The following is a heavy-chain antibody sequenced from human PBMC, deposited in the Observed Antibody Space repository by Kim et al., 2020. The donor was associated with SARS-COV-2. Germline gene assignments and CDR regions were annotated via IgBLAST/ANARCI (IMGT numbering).Heavy chain of an antibody. D-gene: IGHD2-15*01. J-gene: IGHJ5*02. CDR2: INTNTGNP. Sequence: ASVKVSCKASGYTFTSYAMNWVRQAPGQGLKWMGWINTNTGNPTYAQGFTGRFVFALDTSGSTAYLQISSLKAEDTAVYYCARWGYCSGGSCSLGHQLTRWFDPWGQGTLVTVSS. V-gene: IGHV7-4-1*02. CDR1: GYTFTSYA. CDR3: ARWGYCSGGSCSLGHQLTRWFDP.